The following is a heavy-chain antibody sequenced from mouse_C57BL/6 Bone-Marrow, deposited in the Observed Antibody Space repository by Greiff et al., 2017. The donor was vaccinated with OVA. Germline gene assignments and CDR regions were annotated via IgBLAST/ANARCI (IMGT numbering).Heavy chain of an antibody. Sequence: DVQLVASWGGLVQPGGSLKLSCAASGFTFSDYYMYWVRPTPEKRLEWVAYISNGGGSTYYPDTVKGRFTISRDNAKNTLYLQMSRLKSEDTAMYYCARHYYYYAMDYWGQGTSVTVSS. J-gene: IGHJ4*01. V-gene: IGHV5-12*01. CDR3: ARHYYYYAMDY. D-gene: IGHD1-1*01. CDR1: GFTFSDYY. CDR2: ISNGGGST.